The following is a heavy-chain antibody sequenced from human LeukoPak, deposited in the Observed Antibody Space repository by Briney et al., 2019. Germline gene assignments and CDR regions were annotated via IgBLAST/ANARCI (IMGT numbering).Heavy chain of an antibody. CDR3: AKDGEWLVRGGSYFDY. Sequence: GGSLTLSCAASGFTFSSYAMSWVRQAPGKGLEWVSAISGSGGSTYYADSVKGRFTISRDNSKNTLYLQMNSLRAEDTAVYYCAKDGEWLVRGGSYFDYWGQGTLVTVSS. V-gene: IGHV3-23*01. D-gene: IGHD6-19*01. CDR2: ISGSGGST. CDR1: GFTFSSYA. J-gene: IGHJ4*02.